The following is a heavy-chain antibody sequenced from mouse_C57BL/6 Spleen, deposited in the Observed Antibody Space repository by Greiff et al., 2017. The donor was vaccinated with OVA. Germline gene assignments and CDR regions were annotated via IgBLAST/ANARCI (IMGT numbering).Heavy chain of an antibody. J-gene: IGHJ4*01. CDR2: SRNKANDYTT. CDR3: ARDARGSSGYYAMDY. CDR1: GFTFSDFY. D-gene: IGHD1-1*01. Sequence: EVQVVESGGGLVQSGRSLRLSCATSGFTFSDFYMEWVRQAPGKGLEWIAASRNKANDYTTEYSASVKGRFIVSRDTSQSILYLQMNALRAEDTAIYYCARDARGSSGYYAMDYWGQGTSVTVSS. V-gene: IGHV7-1*01.